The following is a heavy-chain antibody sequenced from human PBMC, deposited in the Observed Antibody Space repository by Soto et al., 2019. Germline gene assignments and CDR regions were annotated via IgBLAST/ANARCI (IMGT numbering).Heavy chain of an antibody. J-gene: IGHJ6*02. Sequence: PSETLSLTCTVSGGSISSSSYYWGWIRQPPGKGLEWIGSIYYSGSTYYNPSLKSRVTISVDTSKNQFSLKLSSVTAADTAVYYCATPGGYGYYYGMDVWGQGTTVTVSS. CDR1: GGSISSSSYY. D-gene: IGHD5-18*01. CDR2: IYYSGST. V-gene: IGHV4-39*01. CDR3: ATPGGYGYYYGMDV.